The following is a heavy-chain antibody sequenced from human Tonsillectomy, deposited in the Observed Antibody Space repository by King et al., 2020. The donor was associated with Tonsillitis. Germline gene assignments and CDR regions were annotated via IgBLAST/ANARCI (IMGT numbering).Heavy chain of an antibody. CDR3: AREVPRRYGDYLISAYYYYYMDV. D-gene: IGHD4-17*01. J-gene: IGHJ6*03. V-gene: IGHV4-34*01. CDR1: GGSFSGYY. Sequence: VQLQQWGAGLLKPSETLSLTCAVYGGSFSGYYWSWIRQPPGKGLEWIGEINHSGSTNYNPSLKSRVTISVDTSKNQFSLKLSSVTAADTAVYYCAREVPRRYGDYLISAYYYYYMDVWGKGTTVTVSS. CDR2: INHSGST.